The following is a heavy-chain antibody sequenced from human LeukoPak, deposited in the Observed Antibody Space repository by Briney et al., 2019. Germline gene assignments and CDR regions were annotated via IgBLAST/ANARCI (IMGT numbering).Heavy chain of an antibody. Sequence: GGSLRLSCAASGFTFSNYWMHWVRQAPGKGLVWVSRINSDGINTSYADSVKGRFTISRDNSKNTLYLQMNSLRAEDTAVYYCAKSPSIAVRLFDYWGQGTLVTVSS. D-gene: IGHD6-6*01. CDR3: AKSPSIAVRLFDY. CDR1: GFTFSNYW. CDR2: INSDGINT. J-gene: IGHJ4*02. V-gene: IGHV3-74*01.